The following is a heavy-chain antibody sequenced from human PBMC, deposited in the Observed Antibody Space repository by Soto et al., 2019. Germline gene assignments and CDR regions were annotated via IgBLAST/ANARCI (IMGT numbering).Heavy chain of an antibody. CDR1: GGSICSGGYS. J-gene: IGHJ6*02. V-gene: IGHV4-30-2*01. Sequence: PSETLSLTCAVSGGSICSGGYSWSWIRQPPGKGLEWIGYIYHSGSTYYNPSLKSRVTISVDRSKNQFSLKLSSVTAADTAVYYCAKARGRLYGMDVWGQGTTVTVSS. CDR2: IYHSGST. D-gene: IGHD6-25*01. CDR3: AKARGRLYGMDV.